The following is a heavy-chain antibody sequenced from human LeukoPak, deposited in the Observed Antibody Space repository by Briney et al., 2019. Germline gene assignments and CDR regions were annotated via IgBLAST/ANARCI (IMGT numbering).Heavy chain of an antibody. J-gene: IGHJ4*02. CDR1: GYTFTGYY. CDR2: INPNSGGT. V-gene: IGHV1-2*02. Sequence: ASVKVSCKASGYTFTGYYMHWVRQAPGQVLEWMGWINPNSGGTYYAQKFQGRVTMTRDTSIRTAYMELSGLRSDDTAVYYCARTNYFDSSGYYYGYFDYWGQGTLVTVSS. CDR3: ARTNYFDSSGYYYGYFDY. D-gene: IGHD3-22*01.